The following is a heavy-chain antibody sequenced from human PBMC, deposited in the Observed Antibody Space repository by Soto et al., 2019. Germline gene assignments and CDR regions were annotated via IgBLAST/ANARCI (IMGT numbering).Heavy chain of an antibody. CDR3: AGDPDSHYNDSHASSYP. D-gene: IGHD3-22*01. V-gene: IGHV1-69*08. J-gene: IGHJ1*01. CDR1: GGTFSTYT. Sequence: QVQLVQSGAEVKKPGSSVKVSCKASGGTFSTYTITWVRQAPGQGLEWMGRIIPIIGIINYAQKFQGRVTITAEKFTCTAYMELTRLRSDDAAVYYCAGDPDSHYNDSHASSYPWGQGTLVTVSS. CDR2: IIPIIGII.